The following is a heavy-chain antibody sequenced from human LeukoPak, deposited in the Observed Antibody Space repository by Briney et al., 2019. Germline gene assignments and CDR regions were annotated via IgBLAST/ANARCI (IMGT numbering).Heavy chain of an antibody. V-gene: IGHV3-23*01. D-gene: IGHD6-19*01. CDR1: GFTFSSAA. CDR3: AKDHGIAVAGGFDY. CDR2: ITGSDDRT. Sequence: GGSLRLSCAASGFTFSSAAMTWVRQAPGKGLEWVSTITGSDDRTYYADSVRGRFSISRDYSKNTLYLQMNSLRAEDTAVYYCAKDHGIAVAGGFDYWGQGTLVTVSS. J-gene: IGHJ4*02.